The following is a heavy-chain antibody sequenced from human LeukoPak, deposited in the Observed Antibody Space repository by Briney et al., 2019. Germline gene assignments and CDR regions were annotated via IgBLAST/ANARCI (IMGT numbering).Heavy chain of an antibody. CDR2: INSDGSSA. Sequence: GGSLRLSCAASGFTFSSYWMQWVRQAPGKGLVWVSRINSDGSSASYADSVKGRFTISRDNAKNTLYPQMNSLRAEDTAVYYCARHLTYGGWNSWGQGTLVTVSS. J-gene: IGHJ4*02. D-gene: IGHD4-23*01. V-gene: IGHV3-74*01. CDR1: GFTFSSYW. CDR3: ARHLTYGGWNS.